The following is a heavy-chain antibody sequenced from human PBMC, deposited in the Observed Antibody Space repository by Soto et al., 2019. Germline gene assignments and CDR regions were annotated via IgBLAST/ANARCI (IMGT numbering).Heavy chain of an antibody. CDR2: IYYSGST. D-gene: IGHD4-17*01. CDR3: ARTYSTGWFDP. V-gene: IGHV4-59*01. J-gene: IGHJ5*02. CDR1: GGSISSYY. Sequence: PSETLSLTCTVSGGSISSYYWSWIRQPPGKGLEWIGNIYYSGSTNYNPSLKSRVTISVDTSKNQFSLKLSSVTAADTAVYYCARTYSTGWFDPWGQGTLVTVSS.